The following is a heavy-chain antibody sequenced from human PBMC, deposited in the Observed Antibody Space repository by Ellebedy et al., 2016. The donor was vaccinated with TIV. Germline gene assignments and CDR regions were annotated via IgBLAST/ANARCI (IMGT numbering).Heavy chain of an antibody. CDR1: GYRFTSYW. CDR3: ARLETAARFFDY. J-gene: IGHJ4*02. CDR2: IYPGDSDT. V-gene: IGHV5-51*01. D-gene: IGHD6-6*01. Sequence: KVSCKGSGYRFTSYWIAWVRQMPGKGLEWMGSIYPGDSDTRYSPSFQGQVTISADKSISTAYLQWSSLKASDTAMYYCARLETAARFFDYWGQGTLVTVSS.